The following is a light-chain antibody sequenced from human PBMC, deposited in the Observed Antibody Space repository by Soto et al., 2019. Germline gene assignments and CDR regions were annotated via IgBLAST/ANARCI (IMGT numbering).Light chain of an antibody. CDR3: SSFTSSTTYA. Sequence: SAVSQPRSVSRSPGQSVAVSCTGTSSDVGSYNRVSWYQQPPGTAPKPMIYEVSNRPSGVPDRFSGSKSGNTASLTISGLQAEDEADYYCSSFTSSTTYAFGTGTKVPAL. V-gene: IGLV2-18*02. CDR2: EVS. CDR1: SSDVGSYNR. J-gene: IGLJ1*01.